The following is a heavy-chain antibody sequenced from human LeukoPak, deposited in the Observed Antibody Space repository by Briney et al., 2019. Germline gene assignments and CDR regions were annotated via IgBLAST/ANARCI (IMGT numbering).Heavy chain of an antibody. CDR1: GGSISSGGYY. CDR2: IYHSGST. J-gene: IGHJ4*02. V-gene: IGHV4-30-2*01. D-gene: IGHD2-2*02. Sequence: SETLSLTCTVSGGSISSGGYYWSWIRQPPGKGLEWIGYIYHSGSTYYNPSLKSRVTISVDRSKNQFSLKLSSVTAADTAVYYCASRYCSSTSCYTFDYWGQGTLVTVSS. CDR3: ASRYCSSTSCYTFDY.